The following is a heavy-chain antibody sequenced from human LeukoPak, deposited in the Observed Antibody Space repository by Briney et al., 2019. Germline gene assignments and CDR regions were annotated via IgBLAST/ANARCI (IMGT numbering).Heavy chain of an antibody. V-gene: IGHV4-59*12. D-gene: IGHD4-17*01. Sequence: PSETLSLTCTVSGGSISSYYWSWIRQPPGKGLEWIGYIYYSGSTNYNPSLKSRVTISVDTSKNQFSLKLSSVTAADTAVYYCARDLHGDDYNWFDPWGQGTLVTVSS. J-gene: IGHJ5*02. CDR2: IYYSGST. CDR1: GGSISSYY. CDR3: ARDLHGDDYNWFDP.